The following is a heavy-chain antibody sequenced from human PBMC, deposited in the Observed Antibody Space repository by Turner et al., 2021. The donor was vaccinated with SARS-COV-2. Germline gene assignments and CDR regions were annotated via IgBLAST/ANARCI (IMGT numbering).Heavy chain of an antibody. CDR3: AGERIQLRSAGYGMDV. Sequence: VQLVESGGGLVQPGGSLRLSCAASGFTFSDSSMNWVRQAPGKGLEWIGSIYYSGSTYYNPSLKSRVTISVDTSKSQFSLKLRSVTAADTAVYYCAGERIQLRSAGYGMDVWGQGTTVTVSS. D-gene: IGHD5-18*01. CDR1: GFTFSDSS. J-gene: IGHJ6*02. V-gene: IGHV4-59*05. CDR2: IYYSGST.